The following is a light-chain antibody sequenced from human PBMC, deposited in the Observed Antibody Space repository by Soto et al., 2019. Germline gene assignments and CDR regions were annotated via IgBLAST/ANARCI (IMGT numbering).Light chain of an antibody. CDR2: GAS. J-gene: IGKJ1*01. V-gene: IGKV3-20*01. Sequence: ETVLTQSPDTLSLSPGERATLSCRASQSIDSAYLAWFQQKPGQAPRLLIYGASSRATGIPDRFSGSGSGTDFTLTISRLEPEDFAVYYCQRYGGSPWTFGQGT. CDR1: QSIDSAY. CDR3: QRYGGSPWT.